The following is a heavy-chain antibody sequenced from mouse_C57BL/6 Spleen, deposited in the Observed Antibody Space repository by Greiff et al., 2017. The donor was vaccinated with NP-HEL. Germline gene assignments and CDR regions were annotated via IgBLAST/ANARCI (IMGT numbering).Heavy chain of an antibody. V-gene: IGHV1-22*01. CDR1: GYTFTDYN. Sequence: VQLQQSGPELVKPGASVKMSCKASGYTFTDYNMHWVKQSHGKSLEWIGYINPNNGGTSYNQKFKGKATLTVNKSSSTAYMELRSLTSEDSAVYYCARSGVTTVVAPFDYWGQGTTLTVSS. CDR2: INPNNGGT. J-gene: IGHJ2*01. D-gene: IGHD1-1*01. CDR3: ARSGVTTVVAPFDY.